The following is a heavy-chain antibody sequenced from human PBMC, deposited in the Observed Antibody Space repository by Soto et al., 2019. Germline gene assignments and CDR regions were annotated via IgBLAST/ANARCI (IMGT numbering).Heavy chain of an antibody. CDR3: AKPYCISTSCYRRYYYYGMDV. CDR1: GFTFSSYG. CDR2: ISYDGSNK. V-gene: IGHV3-30*18. J-gene: IGHJ6*02. D-gene: IGHD2-2*01. Sequence: QVQLVESGGGVVQPGRSLRLSCAASGFTFSSYGMHWVRQAPGKGLEWVAVISYDGSNKYYADSVKGRFTISRDNSKNTLYLQMNSLRAEDTAVYYSAKPYCISTSCYRRYYYYGMDVWGQGTTVTVSS.